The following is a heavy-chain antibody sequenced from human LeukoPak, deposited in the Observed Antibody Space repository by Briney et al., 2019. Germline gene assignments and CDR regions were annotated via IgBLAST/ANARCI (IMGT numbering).Heavy chain of an antibody. J-gene: IGHJ4*02. CDR2: IYYTGAT. Sequence: SETLSLTCTVSGGSISSYYWTWIRLPPGKGLEWIGYIYYTGATYYNPSLKSRVTISLDTSKNQFSLRLSSVTAAGSAVDSCGRAGYSYGTGYYPDYWGQGALLTVSS. CDR1: GGSISSYY. D-gene: IGHD5-18*01. V-gene: IGHV4-59*01. CDR3: GRAGYSYGTGYYPDY.